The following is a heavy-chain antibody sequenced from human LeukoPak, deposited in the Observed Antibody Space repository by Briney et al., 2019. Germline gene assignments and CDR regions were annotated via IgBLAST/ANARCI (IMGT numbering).Heavy chain of an antibody. CDR3: ARESSGSYLPYYYYYYYMDV. Sequence: NPGGSLRLSCAASGFTFSSYSMNWVRQAPGKGLEWVSSISSSSSYIYYADSVKGRFTISRDNAKNSLYLQMNSLRAEDTAVYYCARESSGSYLPYYYYYYYMDVWGKGTTVTVSS. V-gene: IGHV3-21*01. CDR1: GFTFSSYS. CDR2: ISSSSSYI. D-gene: IGHD1-26*01. J-gene: IGHJ6*03.